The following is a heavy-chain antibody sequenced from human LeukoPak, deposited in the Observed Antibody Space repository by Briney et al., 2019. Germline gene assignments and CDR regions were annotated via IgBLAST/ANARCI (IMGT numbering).Heavy chain of an antibody. V-gene: IGHV3-21*04. D-gene: IGHD3-22*01. CDR2: ISSSSSYI. CDR3: AKSRTTSAYYYDSSGYQDAFDI. CDR1: GIIFSSYS. J-gene: IGHJ3*02. Sequence: GGSLRLSCAASGIIFSSYSMNWVRQAPGKGLEWVASISSSSSYIYYADSVKGRLTISRDNSKNTLYLQMNSLRAEDTAVYYCAKSRTTSAYYYDSSGYQDAFDIWGQGTMVTVSS.